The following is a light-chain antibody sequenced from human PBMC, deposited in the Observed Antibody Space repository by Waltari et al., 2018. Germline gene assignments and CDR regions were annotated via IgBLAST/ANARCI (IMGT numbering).Light chain of an antibody. V-gene: IGLV3-21*04. CDR1: NIETKS. J-gene: IGLJ3*02. Sequence: YVVTQPPSVSVAPGKTATLTCGGQNIETKSVNWYQQKSGQAPVLVMFYDTDRPPGIPARFSGSNSGNTATLTISWVEAGDEADYHCQVWDDTTNSGVFCGGTRLTVL. CDR3: QVWDDTTNSGV. CDR2: YDT.